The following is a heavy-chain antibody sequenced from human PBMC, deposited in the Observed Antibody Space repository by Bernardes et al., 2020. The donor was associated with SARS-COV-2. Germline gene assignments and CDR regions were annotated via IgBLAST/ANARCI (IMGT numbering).Heavy chain of an antibody. V-gene: IGHV4-61*01. CDR2: ISHTWTT. Sequence: SETLSLTCTVSGGSLSSVSYFWTWIRQSPGMGLEWIAYISHTWTTNYNPSLGSRVTISMDRSKNQISLRLRSVTAADTAIYYCASDRRGTYLDYWGPGSRVSVS. J-gene: IGHJ4*02. CDR3: ASDRRGTYLDY. CDR1: GGSLSSVSYF.